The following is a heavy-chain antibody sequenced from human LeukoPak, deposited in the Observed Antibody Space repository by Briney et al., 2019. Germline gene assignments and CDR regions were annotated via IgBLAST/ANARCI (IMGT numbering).Heavy chain of an antibody. Sequence: PSETLSLTCTVSGGSISSYYWSWIRQPPGKGLEWIGEMYHSGSTNYNPSLKSRVTISVDTSKNQFSLRLSSVTAADTAVYFCAQAARIDNYYYGMDVWGQGTTVTVSS. CDR2: MYHSGST. CDR3: AQAARIDNYYYGMDV. J-gene: IGHJ6*02. D-gene: IGHD2-15*01. V-gene: IGHV4-34*01. CDR1: GGSISSYY.